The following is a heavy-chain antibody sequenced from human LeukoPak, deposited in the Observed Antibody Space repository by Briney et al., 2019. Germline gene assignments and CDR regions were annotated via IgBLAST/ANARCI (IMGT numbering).Heavy chain of an antibody. V-gene: IGHV3-23*01. D-gene: IGHD1-1*01. CDR3: AKEGTGIHFDY. J-gene: IGHJ4*02. CDR2: ISRGSDST. Sequence: PGGSLRLSCAASGFPFSYYAMTWVRQAPGKGLEGVSGISRGSDSTYYADSVKGRFTISRDNSKKTLYLQMNSLRAEDTAVYYCAKEGTGIHFDYWGQGTLVTVSS. CDR1: GFPFSYYA.